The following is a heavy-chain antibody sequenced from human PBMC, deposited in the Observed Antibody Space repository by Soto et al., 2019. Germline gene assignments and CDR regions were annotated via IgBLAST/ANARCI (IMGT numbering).Heavy chain of an antibody. D-gene: IGHD3-22*01. J-gene: IGHJ5*02. V-gene: IGHV1-8*01. Sequence: QVQLVQSGAEVKKPGASVKVSCKASGYTFTSYDINWVRQATGQGLEWMGWMNPNSGNTGYAQKFQGRVTMTRNTSISTAYMELSSLRSEDTAVYYCARGPPYYYDSSGYYQGNWFDPWGQGTLATVSS. CDR1: GYTFTSYD. CDR2: MNPNSGNT. CDR3: ARGPPYYYDSSGYYQGNWFDP.